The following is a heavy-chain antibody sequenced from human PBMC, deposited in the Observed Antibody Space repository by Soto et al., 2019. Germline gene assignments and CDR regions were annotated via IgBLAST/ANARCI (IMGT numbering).Heavy chain of an antibody. V-gene: IGHV4-34*06. CDR3: TRGYAENWHTPPY. J-gene: IGHJ4*02. D-gene: IGHD5-12*01. CDR2: INHIGVT. CDR1: GGSFNGFY. Sequence: QVQVQQWGAGLVKPSETLSLTCAVDGGSFNGFYWSWIRQPPGKGLEWIGEINHIGVTHYNPSVKSRVRISVDTSENKLSLKLESVTAADTAVYYCTRGYAENWHTPPYWGQGTLVTVSS.